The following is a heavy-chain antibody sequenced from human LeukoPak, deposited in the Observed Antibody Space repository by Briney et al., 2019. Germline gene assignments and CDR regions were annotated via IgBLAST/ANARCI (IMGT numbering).Heavy chain of an antibody. J-gene: IGHJ4*02. Sequence: SETLSLTCTVSGGSISGYYWSWSRQPPGKGVEWIGNLYYMRGAWYKSSLKSRVTTSVDTSRNEFSLKLSSVTAADTAVYYCARDAWSGYSSSGATWGQGTLVTVSS. CDR1: GGSISGYY. D-gene: IGHD6-13*01. V-gene: IGHV4-59*12. CDR2: LYYMRGA. CDR3: ARDAWSGYSSSGAT.